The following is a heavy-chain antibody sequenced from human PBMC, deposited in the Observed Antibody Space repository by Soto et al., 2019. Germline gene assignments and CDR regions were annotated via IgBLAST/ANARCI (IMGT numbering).Heavy chain of an antibody. D-gene: IGHD2-15*01. CDR3: AKDPIYCSGGSCYYYYGMDV. CDR1: GFTFSSYA. Sequence: GGSLRLSCAASGFTFSSYAMSWVRQAPGKGLEWVSAISGRGGSTYYADSVKGRFTISRDNSKNTLYLQMNSLRAEDTAVYYCAKDPIYCSGGSCYYYYGMDVWGQGTTVTVSS. J-gene: IGHJ6*02. CDR2: ISGRGGST. V-gene: IGHV3-23*01.